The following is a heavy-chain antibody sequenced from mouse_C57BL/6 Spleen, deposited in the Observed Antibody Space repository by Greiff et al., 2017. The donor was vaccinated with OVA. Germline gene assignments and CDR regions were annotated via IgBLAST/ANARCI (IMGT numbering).Heavy chain of an antibody. CDR1: GYTFTSYW. CDR2: IDPSDSYT. CDR3: ARRGRAQATHMDY. V-gene: IGHV1-69*01. D-gene: IGHD3-2*02. Sequence: QVQLQQPGAELVMPGASVKLSCKASGYTFTSYWMHWVKQRPGQGLEWIGEIDPSDSYTNYNQKFKGKSTLTVDKSSSTAYMQPSSLTPEDSAVYYCARRGRAQATHMDYWGQGTSVTVSS. J-gene: IGHJ4*01.